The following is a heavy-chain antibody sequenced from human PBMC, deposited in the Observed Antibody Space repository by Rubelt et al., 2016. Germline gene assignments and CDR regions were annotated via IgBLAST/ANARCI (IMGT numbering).Heavy chain of an antibody. J-gene: IGHJ4*02. CDR1: GFTFSGSA. V-gene: IGHV3-73*02. D-gene: IGHD6-13*01. CDR3: TRHGGGMAAGGADY. CDR2: IRSKSNNYAT. Sequence: EVQLVESGGGLVQPGGSLKLSCVASGFTFSGSAMHWVRQASGKGLEWVGRIRSKSNNYATAYAASVEGRFSISRDDSNKMVNLDMSSLKTEDTAVYFCTRHGGGMAAGGADYWGRGTLVTVSS.